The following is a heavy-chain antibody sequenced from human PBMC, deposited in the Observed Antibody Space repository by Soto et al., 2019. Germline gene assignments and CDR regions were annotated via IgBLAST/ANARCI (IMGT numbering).Heavy chain of an antibody. V-gene: IGHV3-30*18. CDR1: GFTFSSYG. CDR3: AKWAGGFDY. CDR2: ISYDGSYK. J-gene: IGHJ4*02. Sequence: LRLSCASSGFTFSSYGMHWVRQAPGKGLEWVAVISYDGSYKYYADSVKGRFTISRDNSKNTLYLQMNSLRAEDTALYYCAKWAGGFDYWGQGTLVTVSS.